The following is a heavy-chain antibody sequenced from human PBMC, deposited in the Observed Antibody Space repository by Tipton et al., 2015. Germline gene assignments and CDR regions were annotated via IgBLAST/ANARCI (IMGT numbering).Heavy chain of an antibody. CDR1: GFTFSSFW. CDR2: IKQDGSEK. V-gene: IGHV3-7*03. CDR3: ARRVGALTTTANFLDY. D-gene: IGHD3-10*01. J-gene: IGHJ4*02. Sequence: SLRLSCAASGFTFSSFWMSWVRQAPGKGLEWVANIKQDGSEKYYVDSVKGRFTTSRDNAKKSLYLQMNSLRAEDSAVYYCARRVGALTTTANFLDYWGQGTLVIVSS.